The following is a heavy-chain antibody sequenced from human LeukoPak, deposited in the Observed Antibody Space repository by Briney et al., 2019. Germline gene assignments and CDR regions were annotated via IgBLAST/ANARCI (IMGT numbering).Heavy chain of an antibody. V-gene: IGHV4-39*01. Sequence: PSETLSLTCTVSGGSISSSSYYWAWIRQPPGKGLEWIGNIYYSGSTYYKPSLKSRVTISVDTSKNQFSLKLSSVTAADTAVYYCARRFGGGHYYFDYWGQGTLITVSS. CDR1: GGSISSSSYY. CDR2: IYYSGST. J-gene: IGHJ4*02. D-gene: IGHD3-16*01. CDR3: ARRFGGGHYYFDY.